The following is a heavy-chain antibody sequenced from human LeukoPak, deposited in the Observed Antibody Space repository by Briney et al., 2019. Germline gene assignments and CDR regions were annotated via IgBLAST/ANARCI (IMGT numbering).Heavy chain of an antibody. D-gene: IGHD2-2*01. Sequence: GGSLRLSCAASGFTFSSYGMSWVRQAPGKGLEWVSAISGSGVSTYYADSVKGRFTISRDNAKNTLYLQMNSLRAEDTAVYYCARAKYCSSTSCYTSIDYWGQGTLVTVSS. CDR1: GFTFSSYG. CDR3: ARAKYCSSTSCYTSIDY. V-gene: IGHV3-23*01. J-gene: IGHJ4*02. CDR2: ISGSGVST.